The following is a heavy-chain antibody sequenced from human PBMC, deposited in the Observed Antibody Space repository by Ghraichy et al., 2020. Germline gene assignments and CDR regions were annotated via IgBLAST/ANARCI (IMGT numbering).Heavy chain of an antibody. CDR2: IYPDDSDT. CDR3: ARQGSGYSYGFLIDY. V-gene: IGHV5-51*01. CDR1: GYSFTSYW. Sequence: GESLNISCKGSGYSFTSYWIGWVRQMPGKGLEWMGIIYPDDSDTRYSPSFQGQVTISADKSISTAYLQWSSLKASDTAMYYCARQGSGYSYGFLIDYWGQGTLVTVSS. J-gene: IGHJ4*02. D-gene: IGHD5-18*01.